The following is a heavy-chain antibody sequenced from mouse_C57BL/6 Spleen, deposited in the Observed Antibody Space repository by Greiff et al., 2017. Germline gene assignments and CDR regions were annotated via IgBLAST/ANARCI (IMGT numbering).Heavy chain of an antibody. Sequence: QVQLQQSGAELVKPGASVKMSCKASGYTFTSYWITWVKQRPGQGLEWIGDIYPGSGSTNYNEKFKSKATLTVDTSSSTAYMQLSSLTSEDSAVYYCAREYYYGSSEFAYCSQGTLVTVSA. CDR2: IYPGSGST. CDR1: GYTFTSYW. D-gene: IGHD1-1*01. V-gene: IGHV1-55*01. CDR3: AREYYYGSSEFAY. J-gene: IGHJ3*01.